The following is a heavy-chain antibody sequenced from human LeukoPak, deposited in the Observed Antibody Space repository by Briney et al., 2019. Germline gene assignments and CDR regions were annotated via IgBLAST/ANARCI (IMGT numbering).Heavy chain of an antibody. CDR1: GYDFTTYW. D-gene: IGHD5-12*01. Sequence: GESLKISCKGSGYDFTTYWIGWVRQMPGKGLEWMGIIYPGDSDTRYSPSFQGQVTISADKSISTAYLQCSSLKASDTAMYYCARHKAERGSSGYDWGAFDVWGQGRMVTVSS. V-gene: IGHV5-51*01. CDR2: IYPGDSDT. CDR3: ARHKAERGSSGYDWGAFDV. J-gene: IGHJ3*01.